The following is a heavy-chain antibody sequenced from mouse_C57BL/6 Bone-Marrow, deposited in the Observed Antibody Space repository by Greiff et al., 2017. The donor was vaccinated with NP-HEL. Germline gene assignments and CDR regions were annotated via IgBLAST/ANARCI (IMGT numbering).Heavy chain of an antibody. D-gene: IGHD2-4*01. CDR3: APYDYGLDY. V-gene: IGHV1-19*01. CDR1: GYTFTDYY. Sequence: EVKVVESGPVLVKPGASVKMSCKASGYTFTDYYMNWVKQSHGKSLEWIGVINPYNGGTSYNQKFKGKATLTVDKSSSTAYMELNSLTSEDSAVYYCAPYDYGLDYWGQGTTLTVSS. CDR2: INPYNGGT. J-gene: IGHJ2*01.